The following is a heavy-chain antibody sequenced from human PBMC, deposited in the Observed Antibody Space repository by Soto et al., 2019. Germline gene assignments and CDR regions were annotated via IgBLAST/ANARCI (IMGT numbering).Heavy chain of an antibody. V-gene: IGHV1-46*01. CDR1: GYTFTSYY. CDR2: INPSGGST. CDR3: ARDRRAAAGTFTSERYYYYGMDV. Sequence: GASVKVSCKASGYTFTSYYMHWVRQAPGQGLEWMGIINPSGGSTSYAQKFQGRVTMTRDTSTSTVYMELSSLRSEDTAVYYCARDRRAAAGTFTSERYYYYGMDVWGQGTTVTVSS. D-gene: IGHD6-13*01. J-gene: IGHJ6*02.